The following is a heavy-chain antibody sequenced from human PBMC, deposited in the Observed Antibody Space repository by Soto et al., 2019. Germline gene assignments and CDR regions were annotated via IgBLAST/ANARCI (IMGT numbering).Heavy chain of an antibody. Sequence: GGSLRLSCAASRFSFSSYGMHWVRQAPGKGLEWVAFIWYDGSNQYYGDSLKGRFTISRDNSKSRLYLQMNNLTAEDTAVYYCARDPTPFCGGDYVNWFDPWGQGTLVTVSS. CDR3: ARDPTPFCGGDYVNWFDP. CDR1: RFSFSSYG. J-gene: IGHJ5*02. V-gene: IGHV3-33*01. CDR2: IWYDGSNQ. D-gene: IGHD2-21*01.